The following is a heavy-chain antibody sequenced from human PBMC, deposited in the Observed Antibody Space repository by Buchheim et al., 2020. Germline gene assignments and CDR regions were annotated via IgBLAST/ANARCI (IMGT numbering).Heavy chain of an antibody. Sequence: QVQLQESGPGLVKPSETLSLTCTVSGGSVSSGSYYWSWIRQPPGKGLEWIGYIYYSGSTNYNPSLKSRVTISVETSKNQFSLKLSSVTAADTAVYYCARADIVVVVAATSYYYYGMDVWGQGTT. CDR3: ARADIVVVVAATSYYYYGMDV. V-gene: IGHV4-61*01. CDR1: GGSVSSGSYY. CDR2: IYYSGST. D-gene: IGHD2-15*01. J-gene: IGHJ6*02.